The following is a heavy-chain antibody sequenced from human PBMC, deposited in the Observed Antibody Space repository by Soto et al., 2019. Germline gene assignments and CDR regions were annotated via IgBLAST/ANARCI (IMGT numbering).Heavy chain of an antibody. J-gene: IGHJ3*02. CDR2: INAGNGNT. CDR3: ARAGYCSGGSCYSGNDAFDI. V-gene: IGHV1-3*01. D-gene: IGHD2-15*01. CDR1: GYTFTSYA. Sequence: GASVKVSCKASGYTFTSYAMHWVRQAPGQRLEWMGWINAGNGNTKYSQKFQGRVTTTRDTSASTAYMELSSLRSEDTAVYYCARAGYCSGGSCYSGNDAFDIWGQGTMVTVSS.